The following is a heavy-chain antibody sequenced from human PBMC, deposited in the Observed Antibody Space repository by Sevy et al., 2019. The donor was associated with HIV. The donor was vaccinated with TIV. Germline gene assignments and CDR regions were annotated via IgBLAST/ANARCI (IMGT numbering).Heavy chain of an antibody. D-gene: IGHD2-8*01. CDR1: GFTFNKYS. CDR3: AREGNTKPHDY. V-gene: IGHV3-23*01. CDR2: LSFVCGEI. Sequence: GGSLRLSCAASGFTFNKYSMSWVRQPPGKGLEWVATLSFVCGEINYADSVKGRFTISRDNSKNSFYLQMNNLRAEDTALYYCAREGNTKPHDYWGQGTLVTVSS. J-gene: IGHJ4*02.